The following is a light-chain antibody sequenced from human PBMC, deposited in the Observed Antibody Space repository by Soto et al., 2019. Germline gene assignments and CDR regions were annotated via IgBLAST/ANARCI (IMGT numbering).Light chain of an antibody. V-gene: IGKV3-20*01. Sequence: EIVLTQPPGTLSLSPGERATLSCRASQSVSSSYLAWYQQKPGQAPRLLIYGASSRATGIPDRFSGSGSGTDFTLTISRLEPEDFGVYYCQQYGSSPPITFGRRTRLEIK. CDR2: GAS. CDR1: QSVSSSY. CDR3: QQYGSSPPIT. J-gene: IGKJ5*01.